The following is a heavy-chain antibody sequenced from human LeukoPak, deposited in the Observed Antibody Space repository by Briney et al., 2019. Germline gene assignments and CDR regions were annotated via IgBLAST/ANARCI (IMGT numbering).Heavy chain of an antibody. V-gene: IGHV3-74*01. J-gene: IGHJ3*02. CDR2: INSDGSST. D-gene: IGHD6-19*01. CDR1: GFTFSSYW. Sequence: GGSLRLSCAASGFTFSSYWMHWVRQAPGKGLVWVSRINSDGSSTSYADSVKGRFTISRDNAKNSLYLQMNILRAEDTAVYYCASCSSGWYGHAFDIWGQGTMVTVSS. CDR3: ASCSSGWYGHAFDI.